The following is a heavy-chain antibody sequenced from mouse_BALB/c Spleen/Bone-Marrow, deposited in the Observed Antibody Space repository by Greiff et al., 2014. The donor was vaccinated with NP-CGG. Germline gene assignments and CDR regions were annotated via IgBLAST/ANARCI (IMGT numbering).Heavy chain of an antibody. V-gene: IGHV5-12-1*01. J-gene: IGHJ3*01. CDR3: ARRVGRGGFAY. Sequence: VQLKESGGGLVKPGGSLKLACAASGFAFTSYDMSWVRQTPEKRLEWVAYISSDVGSTYYPDTVKGRFTISRDNAKNTLYLQMSSLKSEDTAMFYCARRVGRGGFAYWGQGTLVTVSA. CDR1: GFAFTSYD. CDR2: ISSDVGST.